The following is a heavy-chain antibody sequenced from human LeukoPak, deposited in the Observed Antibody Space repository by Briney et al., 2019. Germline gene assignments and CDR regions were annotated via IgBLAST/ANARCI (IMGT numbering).Heavy chain of an antibody. V-gene: IGHV1-2*02. Sequence: ASVKVSCKASGYTFTSYYMHWVRQAPGQGLEWMGWINPNSGGTNYAQKFQGRVTITRDTSISTAYMELSRLRSDDTAVYYCARGRVYYDILTGDYWGQGTLVTVSS. CDR1: GYTFTSYY. CDR2: INPNSGGT. CDR3: ARGRVYYDILTGDY. J-gene: IGHJ4*02. D-gene: IGHD3-9*01.